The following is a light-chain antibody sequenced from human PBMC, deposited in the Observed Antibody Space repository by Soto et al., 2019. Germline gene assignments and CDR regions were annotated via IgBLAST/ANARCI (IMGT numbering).Light chain of an antibody. Sequence: DIQMTQSPSSLSASVGDRVTITCRASQSISGYLNWYQQKPGKAPKLLIYDASSLQSGVPSRFSGSGSGTDFTLTISSLQPEDFATYYCQQSYSTPITCGQGTRLEIK. CDR3: QQSYSTPIT. V-gene: IGKV1-39*01. CDR1: QSISGY. J-gene: IGKJ5*01. CDR2: DAS.